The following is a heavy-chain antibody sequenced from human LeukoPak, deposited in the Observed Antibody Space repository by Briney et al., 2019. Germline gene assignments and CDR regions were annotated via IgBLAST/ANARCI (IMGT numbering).Heavy chain of an antibody. D-gene: IGHD2-8*01. J-gene: IGHJ6*03. CDR3: ARSMSAAGHRYYYYYYMDV. CDR2: IIPILGIA. Sequence: SVKVSCKASGGTFSSYAISWVRQAPGQGLEWMGRIIPILGIANYAQKFQGRVTITADKSTSTAYMELSSLRSEDTAVYYCARSMSAAGHRYYYYYYMDVWGKGTTVTVSS. V-gene: IGHV1-69*04. CDR1: GGTFSSYA.